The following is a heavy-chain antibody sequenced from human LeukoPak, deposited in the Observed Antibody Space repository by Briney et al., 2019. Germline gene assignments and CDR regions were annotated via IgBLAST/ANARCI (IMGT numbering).Heavy chain of an antibody. V-gene: IGHV4-59*08. J-gene: IGHJ4*02. D-gene: IGHD2-15*01. CDR1: GGSISSYY. CDR2: IYYSGST. Sequence: SETLSLTCTVSGGSISSYYWSWIRQPPGKGLEWIGYIYYSGSTNYNPPLKSRVTISVDTSKNQFSLKLSSVTAADTAVYYCATMVAATIFDYWGQGTLVTVSS. CDR3: ATMVAATIFDY.